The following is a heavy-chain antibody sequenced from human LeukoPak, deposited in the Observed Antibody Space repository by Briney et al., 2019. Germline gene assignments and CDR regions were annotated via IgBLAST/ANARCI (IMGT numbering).Heavy chain of an antibody. J-gene: IGHJ5*02. CDR3: SAVVVPAAGFDP. D-gene: IGHD2-2*01. CDR2: IYSGGST. Sequence: GGSLRLSCAASGFTVSSNYMSWVRQAPGKGLEWVSVIYSGGSTYYADSVKGRFTISRDNSKNTLYLQMNSLRAEDTAVYYCSAVVVPAAGFDPWGQGTLVTVSS. V-gene: IGHV3-53*01. CDR1: GFTVSSNY.